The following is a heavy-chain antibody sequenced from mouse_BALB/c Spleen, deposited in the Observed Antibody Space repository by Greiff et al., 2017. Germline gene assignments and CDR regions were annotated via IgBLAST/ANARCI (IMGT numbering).Heavy chain of an antibody. D-gene: IGHD1-2*01. Sequence: VQLQQSGDDLVKPGASVKISCKASGYSFTSYWMHWVKQRPGQGLEWIGMIDPSDSETRLNQKFKDKATLTVDKSSSTAYMQLSSPTSEDSAVYYCARFTTATYYAMDYWGQGTSVTVSS. CDR3: ARFTTATYYAMDY. CDR2: IDPSDSET. CDR1: GYSFTSYW. V-gene: IGHV1S127*01. J-gene: IGHJ4*01.